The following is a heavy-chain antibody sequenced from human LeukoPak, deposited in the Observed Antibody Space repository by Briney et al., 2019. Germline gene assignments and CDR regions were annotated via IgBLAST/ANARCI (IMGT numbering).Heavy chain of an antibody. CDR1: GVTFYNYA. J-gene: IGHJ4*02. D-gene: IGHD6-19*01. CDR2: LSWNSGYI. Sequence: GGSLRLSCAASGVTFYNYAMHWVRQAPGKGLEWLSVLSWNSGYIGYADSVKGRFTISRDNAKKSLDLQMNSLRAEDTAFYYCAKVRGTYSSGYFFDYWGQGTLVTVSS. V-gene: IGHV3-9*01. CDR3: AKVRGTYSSGYFFDY.